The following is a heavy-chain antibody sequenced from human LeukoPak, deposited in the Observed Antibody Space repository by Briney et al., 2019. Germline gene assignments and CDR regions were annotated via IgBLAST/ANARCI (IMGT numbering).Heavy chain of an antibody. Sequence: ASVKVSCKASGYTFTNYAMNWVRQAPGQGLEWMGWINPNTGNPTYAQGFTGRFVFSLDTSVGTTYLQISSLKAEDTAVYYCARAYQRLGELSLPDYWGQGTLVTVSS. CDR2: INPNTGNP. J-gene: IGHJ4*02. CDR3: ARAYQRLGELSLPDY. CDR1: GYTFTNYA. V-gene: IGHV7-4-1*02. D-gene: IGHD3-16*02.